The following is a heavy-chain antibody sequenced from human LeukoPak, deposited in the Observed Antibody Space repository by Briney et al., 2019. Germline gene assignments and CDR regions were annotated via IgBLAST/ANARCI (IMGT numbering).Heavy chain of an antibody. D-gene: IGHD4-17*01. Sequence: GESLKISCRGSGYSFHTYWIAWVRQMPGKGLEWMGIIYPGDSDTIYSPSFQGQVTISADNSISTAYLQWSSLKASDTAMYYCASPSTVTTYYYGMDVWGQGTTVTVSS. CDR2: IYPGDSDT. V-gene: IGHV5-51*01. CDR1: GYSFHTYW. J-gene: IGHJ6*02. CDR3: ASPSTVTTYYYGMDV.